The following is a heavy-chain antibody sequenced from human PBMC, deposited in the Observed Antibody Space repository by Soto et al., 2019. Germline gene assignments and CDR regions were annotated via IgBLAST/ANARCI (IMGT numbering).Heavy chain of an antibody. D-gene: IGHD3-3*01. CDR1: GGSISSSSYY. CDR2: IYYSGST. Sequence: SETLSLTCTVSGGSISSSSYYWGWIRQPPGKGLEWIGSIYYSGSTYYNPSLNSRVTISVDTSKNQFSLKLSSVTAADTAVYYCAVLFGCWDPEAGAIYGCGQRTTVPVSS. V-gene: IGHV4-39*01. CDR3: AVLFGCWDPEAGAIYG. J-gene: IGHJ6*02.